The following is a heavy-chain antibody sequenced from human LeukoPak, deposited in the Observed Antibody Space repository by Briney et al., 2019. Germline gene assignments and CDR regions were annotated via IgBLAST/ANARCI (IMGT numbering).Heavy chain of an antibody. J-gene: IGHJ4*02. CDR1: GFTFSSYA. CDR3: AKDRYSYAFEYSDS. V-gene: IGHV3-23*01. CDR2: ISNSGGDT. Sequence: GGSLRLSCAASGFTFSSYAMSWVRQAPGKGLEWVAAISNSGGDTFYSDSGKGRFTIARDNSKNTLSLQVSSLRTEDTAVYYCAKDRYSYAFEYSDSWGQGTLVTVSS. D-gene: IGHD5-18*01.